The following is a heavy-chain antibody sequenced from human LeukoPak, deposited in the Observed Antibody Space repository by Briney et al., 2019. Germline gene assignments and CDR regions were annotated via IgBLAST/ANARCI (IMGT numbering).Heavy chain of an antibody. CDR2: IYNDGRT. CDR3: ARESGYAVGDF. Sequence: GGSLRLSCAASGFIVRSNYMSWFRQAPGKVLEWASVIYNDGRTYYADSVKGRFIISKDISKNTLYLQMNNLRADDTALYYCARESGYAVGDFWGRGTLVTVSS. D-gene: IGHD2-2*01. CDR1: GFIVRSNY. V-gene: IGHV3-53*01. J-gene: IGHJ4*02.